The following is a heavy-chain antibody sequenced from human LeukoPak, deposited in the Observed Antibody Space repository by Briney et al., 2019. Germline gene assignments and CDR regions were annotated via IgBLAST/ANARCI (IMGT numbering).Heavy chain of an antibody. V-gene: IGHV1-24*01. Sequence: ASVKVSCKVSGYTLTELSMHWVRQAPGKGLEWMGSFYPEDGETIYAQKFQGRVTMTEDTSTDTAYMELSSLRSEDTAVYYCATKYDSSGLITPPLFDYWGQGTLVTVSS. CDR1: GYTLTELS. CDR3: ATKYDSSGLITPPLFDY. CDR2: FYPEDGET. J-gene: IGHJ4*02. D-gene: IGHD3-22*01.